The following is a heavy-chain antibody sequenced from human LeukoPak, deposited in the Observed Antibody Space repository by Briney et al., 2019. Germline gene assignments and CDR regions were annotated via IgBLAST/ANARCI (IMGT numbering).Heavy chain of an antibody. Sequence: PGGSLRLSCAASGFTFSSHAMHWVRQAPGKGLEWVSSISGSGGNEYYADSVKGRFTISRDNGKNTLYLQMNSLTAADTAVYYFARGGTCRGATGCSLRYSCFYYIDVWGKGTTGTASS. CDR2: ISGSGGNE. V-gene: IGHV3-23*01. CDR3: ARGGTCRGATGCSLRYSCFYYIDV. CDR1: GFTFSSHA. J-gene: IGHJ6*03. D-gene: IGHD2-15*01.